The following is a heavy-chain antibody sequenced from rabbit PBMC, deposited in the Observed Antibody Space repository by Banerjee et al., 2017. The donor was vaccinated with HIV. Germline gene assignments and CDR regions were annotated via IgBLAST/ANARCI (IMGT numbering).Heavy chain of an antibody. J-gene: IGHJ6*01. D-gene: IGHD8-1*01. CDR1: GFSFSSSYW. Sequence: QSLEESGGDLVKPGASLTLTCTASGFSFSSSYWICWVRQAPGKGLEWIGCIYAGSSGSTYYANWEKGRFTISKTSSTAMTVQMTSLAAADTATYFCARELVVVLMGLGYYGMDLWGPGTLVTVS. CDR3: ARELVVVLMGLGYYGMDL. CDR2: IYAGSSGST. V-gene: IGHV1S40*01.